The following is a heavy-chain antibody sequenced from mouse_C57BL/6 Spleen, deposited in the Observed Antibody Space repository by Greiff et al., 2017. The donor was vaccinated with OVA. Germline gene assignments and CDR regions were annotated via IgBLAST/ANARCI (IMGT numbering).Heavy chain of an antibody. D-gene: IGHD1-1*01. CDR2: ILPGCGST. CDR3: ARCTNYYGSSYGYFDV. J-gene: IGHJ1*03. Sequence: QVQLQQSGAELMKPGASVKLSCKATGYTFTGYWIEWVKQRPGHGLEWIGEILPGCGSTNYNEKFKGKATFTADTSSSTAYMQLNSLTAEDSAIYFCARCTNYYGSSYGYFDVWGTGTTVTVSS. V-gene: IGHV1-9*01. CDR1: GYTFTGYW.